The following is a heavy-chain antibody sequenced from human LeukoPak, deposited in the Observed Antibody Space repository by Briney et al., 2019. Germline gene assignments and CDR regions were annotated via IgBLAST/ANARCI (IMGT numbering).Heavy chain of an antibody. D-gene: IGHD2-15*01. CDR1: TGSISSHY. J-gene: IGHJ5*02. CDR3: ARRVARWFDP. Sequence: SQTRSLTWPLATGSISSHYWSWIRQPEGNGMEWNGSTHYRGTTNYNTSLKTRVTISVYTSKTQFSLKLSSVTAADTAVYYCARRVARWFDPWGEGTLVTVSS. CDR2: THYRGTT. V-gene: IGHV4-59*11.